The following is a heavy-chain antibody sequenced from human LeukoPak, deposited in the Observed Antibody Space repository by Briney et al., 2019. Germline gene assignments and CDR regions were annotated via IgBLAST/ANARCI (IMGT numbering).Heavy chain of an antibody. CDR2: ISSSSSYI. Sequence: HGGSLRLSCAASGLTFSSYSMNWVRQAPGKGLEWVSSISSSSSYIYYADSVKGRFTISRDNAKNSLYLQMNSLRAEDTAVYYCAREGVGYYYGMDVWGQGTTVTVSS. V-gene: IGHV3-21*01. CDR1: GLTFSSYS. CDR3: AREGVGYYYGMDV. D-gene: IGHD1-26*01. J-gene: IGHJ6*02.